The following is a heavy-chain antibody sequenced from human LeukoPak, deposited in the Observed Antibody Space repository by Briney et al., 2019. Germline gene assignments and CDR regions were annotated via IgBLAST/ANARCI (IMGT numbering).Heavy chain of an antibody. CDR3: ARGRTRGAVVVPAAILAYGMDV. Sequence: PSETLSLTCAVYGGSFSGYYWSWIRQPPGKGLEWIGEINHSGSTNYNPSLKSRVTISVDTSKNQFSLKLSSVTAADTAVHYCARGRTRGAVVVPAAILAYGMDVWGKGTTVTVSS. CDR2: INHSGST. J-gene: IGHJ6*04. CDR1: GGSFSGYY. D-gene: IGHD2-2*01. V-gene: IGHV4-34*01.